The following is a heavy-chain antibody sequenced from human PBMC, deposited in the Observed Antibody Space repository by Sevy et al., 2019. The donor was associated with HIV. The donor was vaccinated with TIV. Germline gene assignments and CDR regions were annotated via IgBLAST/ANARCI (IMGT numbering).Heavy chain of an antibody. CDR1: GFTFSSYS. J-gene: IGHJ6*02. V-gene: IGHV3-21*01. CDR2: ISSSSSYI. D-gene: IGHD6-13*01. CDR3: AREERYGSSWQDYGMDV. Sequence: GGSLRLSCAASGFTFSSYSMNWVRQAPGKGLEWVSSISSSSSYIYYADSVKGRFTISRDNAKNSVYLQMNSLRAEDTAVYYCAREERYGSSWQDYGMDVWGQGTTVTVSS.